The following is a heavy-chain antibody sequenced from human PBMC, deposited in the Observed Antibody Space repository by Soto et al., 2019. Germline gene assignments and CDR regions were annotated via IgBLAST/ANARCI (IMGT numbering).Heavy chain of an antibody. D-gene: IGHD4-17*01. CDR3: ERSEATVLDY. CDR2: THHSGRT. Sequence: PSATLSLTCTVCGGSMTSSNWLNWVRQPPGKGLEWIGETHHSGRTNYNPSLKSRVTISVDKSKNHFSLKLSSVTAADTAVYYRERSEATVLDYWGQGTLVT. CDR1: GGSMTSSNW. V-gene: IGHV4-4*02. J-gene: IGHJ4*02.